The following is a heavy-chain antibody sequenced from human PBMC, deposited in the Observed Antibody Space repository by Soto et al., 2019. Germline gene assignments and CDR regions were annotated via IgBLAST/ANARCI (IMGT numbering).Heavy chain of an antibody. Sequence: ASVKVSCKASGYTFTNYVISWVRQAPGQGLEWMGWINAYNGNTKSAQKLQGRVTLTTDTSTSTAYMELRSLRSDDTAVYYCARDAAAGLNDCWGQGTLVTVSS. V-gene: IGHV1-18*01. CDR1: GYTFTNYV. D-gene: IGHD6-13*01. CDR2: INAYNGNT. J-gene: IGHJ4*02. CDR3: ARDAAAGLNDC.